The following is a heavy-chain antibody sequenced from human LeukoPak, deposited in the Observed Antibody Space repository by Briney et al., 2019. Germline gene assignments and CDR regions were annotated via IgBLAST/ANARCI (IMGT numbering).Heavy chain of an antibody. Sequence: SETLSLTCTVSGYSISSGYYWGWIRQPPGKGLEWIGSIYHSGSTYYNPSLKSRVTISVDTSKNQFSLKLSSVTAADTAVYYCARAIFSNLGGIAAAYYFDYWGQGTLVTVSS. CDR1: GYSISSGYY. CDR3: ARAIFSNLGGIAAAYYFDY. CDR2: IYHSGST. J-gene: IGHJ4*02. D-gene: IGHD6-13*01. V-gene: IGHV4-38-2*02.